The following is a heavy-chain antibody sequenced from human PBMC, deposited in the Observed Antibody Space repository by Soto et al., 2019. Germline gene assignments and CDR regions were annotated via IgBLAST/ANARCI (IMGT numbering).Heavy chain of an antibody. CDR1: GGSISSYY. J-gene: IGHJ3*02. V-gene: IGHV4-59*01. CDR3: ARAVSASAGAFDI. Sequence: SETLSLTCTVSGGSISSYYWSWIRQPPGKGLEWIGYIYYSGSTNYNPSLKSRVTISVDTSKNQFSLKLSSVTAADTAVYYCARAVSASAGAFDIWGQGTMVTVSS. D-gene: IGHD6-19*01. CDR2: IYYSGST.